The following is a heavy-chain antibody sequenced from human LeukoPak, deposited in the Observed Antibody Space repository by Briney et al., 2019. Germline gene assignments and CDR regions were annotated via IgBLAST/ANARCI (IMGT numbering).Heavy chain of an antibody. CDR1: GFTFRSYW. D-gene: IGHD2/OR15-2a*01. CDR2: INQGGSVK. CDR3: ARSRGMDFLADY. Sequence: PGGSLRLSCAASGFTFRSYWMSWVRQAPGKGLEWVANINQGGSVKYYVDSVKGRFTISRDDAKNSLYVQMNSLRDEDTAVYYCARSRGMDFLADYWGQGTLVTVSS. J-gene: IGHJ4*02. V-gene: IGHV3-7*01.